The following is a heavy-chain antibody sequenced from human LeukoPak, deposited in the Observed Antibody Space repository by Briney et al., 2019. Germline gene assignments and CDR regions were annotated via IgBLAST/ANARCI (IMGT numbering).Heavy chain of an antibody. CDR1: GGSISSYY. V-gene: IGHV4-59*01. CDR2: IYHNGQT. CDR3: ARDRYYYDSSGYLFDY. Sequence: PSETLSLTCTVSGGSISSYYWSWIRQPPGKGLEWIGYIYHNGQTNYDPSFKSRVTMSVDTSKNQFSLKLTSVTAADTAVYYCARDRYYYDSSGYLFDYWGQGTLVTVSS. J-gene: IGHJ4*02. D-gene: IGHD3-22*01.